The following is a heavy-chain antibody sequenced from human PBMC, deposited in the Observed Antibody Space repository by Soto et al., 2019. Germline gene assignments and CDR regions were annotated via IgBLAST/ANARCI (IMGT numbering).Heavy chain of an antibody. CDR2: ISGSGGST. CDR1: GFTFSSYA. V-gene: IGHV3-23*01. CDR3: EKEKQSTVFITGRLWFDP. D-gene: IGHD3-22*01. Sequence: EVQLLESGGGLVQPGVSLRLSCAASGFTFSSYAMSWVRQAPGKGLEWVSAISGSGGSTYYADSVKGRFTISRDNSKNTLYLQINRVSAEHTAVYYCEKEKQSTVFITGRLWFDPWGQGNLVTVSS. J-gene: IGHJ5*02.